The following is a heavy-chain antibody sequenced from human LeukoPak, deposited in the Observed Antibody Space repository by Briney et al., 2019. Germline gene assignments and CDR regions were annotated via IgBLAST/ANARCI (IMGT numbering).Heavy chain of an antibody. J-gene: IGHJ5*02. CDR3: AREARRTGRIGWFDP. CDR1: GYTFTGYY. CDR2: INPNSGGT. V-gene: IGHV1-2*02. Sequence: ASVKVSCKASGYTFTGYYMHWVRQAPGQGLEWMGWINPNSGGTNYAQKFQGRVTMTRDPSISTAYMELSRLRSDDTAVYYCAREARRTGRIGWFDPWGQGTLVTVSS. D-gene: IGHD2-8*02.